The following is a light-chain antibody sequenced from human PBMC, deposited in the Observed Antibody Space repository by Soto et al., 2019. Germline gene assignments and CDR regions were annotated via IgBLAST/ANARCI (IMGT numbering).Light chain of an antibody. V-gene: IGLV2-8*01. CDR1: PSDVGGSNS. CDR2: DVN. J-gene: IGLJ2*01. Sequence: QSALTQPPSASGSPGQSVTISCTGTPSDVGGSNSVSWYQQHPGKAPNLMIYDVNNRPSGVPDRFSGSTSGNTASLTVSGLQEAEEDYYCCSSYATSAVVFGGGTKLTVL. CDR3: SSYATSAVV.